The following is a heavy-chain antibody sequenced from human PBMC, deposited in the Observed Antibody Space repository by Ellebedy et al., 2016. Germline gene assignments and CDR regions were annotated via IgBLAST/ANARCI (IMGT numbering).Heavy chain of an antibody. CDR1: GCTFSSYA. D-gene: IGHD3-22*01. CDR2: IIPIFGTA. V-gene: IGHV1-69*13. Sequence: SVQVSCXASGCTFSSYAISWVRQAPGQGLEWMGGIIPIFGTANYAQKFQGRVTITADESTSTAYMELSSLRSEDTAVYYCAGSMIVVVITGVYYYGMDVWGQGTTVTVSS. J-gene: IGHJ6*02. CDR3: AGSMIVVVITGVYYYGMDV.